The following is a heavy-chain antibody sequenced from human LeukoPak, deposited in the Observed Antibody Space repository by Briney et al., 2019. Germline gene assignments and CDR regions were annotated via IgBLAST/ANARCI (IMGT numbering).Heavy chain of an antibody. V-gene: IGHV4-39*01. CDR3: ASRANYYDSSGYYQYYFDY. CDR2: IYYSGST. CDR1: GGSISSSSYY. D-gene: IGHD3-22*01. Sequence: PSQTLSLTCTVSGGSISSSSYYWGWIRQPPGKGLEWIGSIYYSGSTYYNPSLKSRVTISVDTSKNQFSLKLSSVTAADTAVYYCASRANYYDSSGYYQYYFDYWGQGTLVTVSS. J-gene: IGHJ4*02.